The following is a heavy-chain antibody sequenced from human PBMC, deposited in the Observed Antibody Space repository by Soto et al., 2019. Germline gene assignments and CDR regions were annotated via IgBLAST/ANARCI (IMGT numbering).Heavy chain of an antibody. J-gene: IGHJ6*02. CDR3: ASYVWGSGGYDMDV. D-gene: IGHD3-16*01. CDR2: ISYDGSNK. CDR1: GFTFSSYG. V-gene: IGHV3-30*03. Sequence: GGSLRLSCAASGFTFSSYGMHWVRQAPGKGLEWVAVISYDGSNKYYADSVKGRFTISRDNSKNTLYLQMNSLRAEDTAVYYCASYVWGSGGYDMDVWGQGTTVTVS.